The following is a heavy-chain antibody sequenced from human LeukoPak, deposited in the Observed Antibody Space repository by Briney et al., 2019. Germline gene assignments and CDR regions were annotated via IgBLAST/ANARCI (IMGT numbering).Heavy chain of an antibody. Sequence: SETLSLTCSVSGASISGGTYYWGWIRQPPGKGLEWIGSIYYTGSTYDNPSLKSRVTISVDTSKNQFSLKLSSVTAADTAVYHCARGGVNWNWDYWGQGTLVTVSS. D-gene: IGHD1-7*01. CDR2: IYYTGST. J-gene: IGHJ4*02. CDR3: ARGGVNWNWDY. CDR1: GASISGGTYY. V-gene: IGHV4-39*07.